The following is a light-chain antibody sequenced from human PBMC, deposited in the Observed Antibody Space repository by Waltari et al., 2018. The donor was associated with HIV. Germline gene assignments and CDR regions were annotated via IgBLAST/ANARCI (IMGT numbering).Light chain of an antibody. J-gene: IGLJ3*02. V-gene: IGLV1-40*01. CDR3: QSYDNSLSGHWG. Sequence: QSALTQPPSVSGAPGQRVTISCTGSSSNIGAGYDVHWSQQLPGTAPKLLIYGNTNRPSGVPDRFSGSKSGTSASLAITGLQTEDEGTYYCQSYDNSLSGHWGFGGGTKLTVL. CDR1: SSNIGAGYD. CDR2: GNT.